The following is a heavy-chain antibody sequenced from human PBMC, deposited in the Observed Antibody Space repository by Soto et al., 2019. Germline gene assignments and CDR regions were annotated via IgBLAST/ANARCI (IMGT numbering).Heavy chain of an antibody. CDR3: ARDYCSGGSCYPGHDAFDI. V-gene: IGHV3-53*04. D-gene: IGHD2-15*01. Sequence: GGSLRLSCAASGFTVSSNYMSWVRQAPGKGLEWVSVIYSCGSTYYADSVQGRFTISRHNSKNTLYLQMNSLIAEDTAVYYCARDYCSGGSCYPGHDAFDIWGQGTMVTVSS. J-gene: IGHJ3*02. CDR2: IYSCGST. CDR1: GFTVSSNY.